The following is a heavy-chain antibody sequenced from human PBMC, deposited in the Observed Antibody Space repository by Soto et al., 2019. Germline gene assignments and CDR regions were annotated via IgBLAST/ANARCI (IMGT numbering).Heavy chain of an antibody. J-gene: IGHJ6*03. CDR3: ASDWGYYDILTGWQHYCYLDV. V-gene: IGHV3-48*01. Sequence: GGSLRLSCAASGFTFSSYSMNWVRQAPGKGLEWVSYISSSSSTIYYADSVKGRFTISRDNAKNSLYLQMNSLRGEDTAVYYCASDWGYYDILTGWQHYCYLDVWGKGTTVTLSS. CDR1: GFTFSSYS. CDR2: ISSSSSTI. D-gene: IGHD3-9*01.